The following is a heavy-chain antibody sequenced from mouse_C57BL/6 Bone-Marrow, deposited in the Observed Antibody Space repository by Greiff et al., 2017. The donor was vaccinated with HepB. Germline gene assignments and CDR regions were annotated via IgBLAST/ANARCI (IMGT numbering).Heavy chain of an antibody. CDR2: INPNNGGT. CDR3: ARKFGYDGFAY. Sequence: VQLQQSGPELVKPGASVKISCKASGYTFTDYYMNWVKQSHGKSLEWIGDINPNNGGTSYNQKFKGKATLTVDKSSSTAYMELRSLTSEDSAVYYCARKFGYDGFAYWGQGTLVTVSA. J-gene: IGHJ3*01. D-gene: IGHD2-2*01. V-gene: IGHV1-26*01. CDR1: GYTFTDYY.